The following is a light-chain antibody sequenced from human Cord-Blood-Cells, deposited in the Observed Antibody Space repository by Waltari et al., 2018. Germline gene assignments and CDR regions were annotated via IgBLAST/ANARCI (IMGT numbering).Light chain of an antibody. CDR2: DAS. V-gene: IGKV3-11*01. CDR1: QRVSSY. J-gene: IGKJ4*01. Sequence: EIVLTQSPATLSLSPGERATLSCRAGQRVSSYLAWYQQKPGQAPRLLIYDASNRATGIPARFSGSVSGTDFTLTISSLEPDDCAVYYCQQRSNWPPLTFGGGTKVEIK. CDR3: QQRSNWPPLT.